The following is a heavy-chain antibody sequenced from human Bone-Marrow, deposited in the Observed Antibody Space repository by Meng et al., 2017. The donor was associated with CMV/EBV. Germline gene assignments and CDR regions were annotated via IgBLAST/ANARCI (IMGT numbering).Heavy chain of an antibody. J-gene: IGHJ4*02. Sequence: GGSLRLSCATSGFTFSRYWMHWVRQAPGKGLVWVSRISSDGSSTSYADSVKGRFTISRDNSKNTLYLQMNSLRAEDTAVYYCAKGQTQYTYGCFDYWGEGTLVTVSS. D-gene: IGHD5-18*01. V-gene: IGHV3-74*01. CDR1: GFTFSRYW. CDR2: ISSDGSST. CDR3: AKGQTQYTYGCFDY.